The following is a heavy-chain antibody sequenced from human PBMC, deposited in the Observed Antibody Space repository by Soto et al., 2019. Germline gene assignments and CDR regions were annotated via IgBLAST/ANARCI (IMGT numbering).Heavy chain of an antibody. D-gene: IGHD3-10*01. CDR2: IYYSGST. V-gene: IGHV4-31*03. CDR1: GGSISSGGYY. J-gene: IGHJ4*02. CDR3: ARGVTMVRGVIHTPYFDH. Sequence: TLSLTCTVSGGSISSGGYYWSWIRQHQGKGLEWIGYIYYSGSTYYNPSLKSRVTISVDTSKNQFSLKLSSVTAADTAVYYCARGVTMVRGVIHTPYFDHWGQGTLVTVSS.